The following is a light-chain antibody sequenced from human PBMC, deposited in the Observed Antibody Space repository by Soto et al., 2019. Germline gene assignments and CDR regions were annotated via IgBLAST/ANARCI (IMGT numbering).Light chain of an antibody. CDR1: QSISSW. CDR2: KAS. V-gene: IGKV1-5*03. CDR3: QQLNSYPIT. J-gene: IGKJ5*01. Sequence: DIQMAQSPSTLSASLGDRVTITCRASQSISSWLAWYQQKPGKAPKLLIYKASSSESGVPSRFSGSGSGTEFTLTISSLHPDDFATYYCQQLNSYPITFGQGTRLEIK.